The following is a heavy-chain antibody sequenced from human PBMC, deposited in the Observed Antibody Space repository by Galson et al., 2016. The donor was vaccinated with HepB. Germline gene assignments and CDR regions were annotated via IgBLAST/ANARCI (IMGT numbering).Heavy chain of an antibody. Sequence: SLRLSCAASGFTFSSYSMNWVRQAPGRGLEWVSSISSSSSYSSSPYKYYADSVKGRLTVSRDNAKNSVFRQLNSLRAEDTAVYYCARGRGYFDSWGQGTLVTVSS. J-gene: IGHJ4*02. CDR2: ISSSSSYSSSPYK. V-gene: IGHV3-21*01. CDR3: ARGRGYFDS. D-gene: IGHD3-10*01. CDR1: GFTFSSYS.